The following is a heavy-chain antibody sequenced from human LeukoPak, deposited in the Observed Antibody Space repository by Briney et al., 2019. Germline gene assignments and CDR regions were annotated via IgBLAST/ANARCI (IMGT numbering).Heavy chain of an antibody. Sequence: PGGSLRLSCAASGFTFSSYGMHWVRQAPGKGLEWVAFIRYDGSNKYYADSVKGRFTISRDNSKNTLYLQMNSLRAEDTAVYYCAKGGDGSRRTFDYWGQGTLVTVSS. CDR3: AKGGDGSRRTFDY. CDR1: GFTFSSYG. V-gene: IGHV3-30*02. CDR2: IRYDGSNK. J-gene: IGHJ4*02. D-gene: IGHD5-24*01.